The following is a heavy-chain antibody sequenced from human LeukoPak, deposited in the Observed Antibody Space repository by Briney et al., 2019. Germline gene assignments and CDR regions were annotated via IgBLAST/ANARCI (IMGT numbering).Heavy chain of an antibody. CDR1: GGSISSSSYY. Sequence: SETLSLTCTVSGGSISSSSYYWDWIRQPPGKGLEWIGSIYYSGSTYYNPSLKSRVTISVDTSKNQFSLKLSSVTAADTAVYFCARLGRITMIRGTPDYYHSLDVWGQGTTVTVSS. V-gene: IGHV4-39*01. CDR3: ARLGRITMIRGTPDYYHSLDV. D-gene: IGHD3-10*01. J-gene: IGHJ6*02. CDR2: IYYSGST.